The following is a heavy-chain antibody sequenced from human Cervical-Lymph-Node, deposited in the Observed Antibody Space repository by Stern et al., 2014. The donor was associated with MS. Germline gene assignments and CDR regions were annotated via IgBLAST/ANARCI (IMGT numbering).Heavy chain of an antibody. Sequence: VQLVESGGGVVQPGRSLRLSCAASGFTFSAYGINWVRQAPGKGLEWVAVLSADGTLQFYGDSVKGRFTISRDNSKNTLFLQMNSLRAEDTAVYYCAKGDNWRRLNPWGQGTLVTVSS. CDR1: GFTFSAYG. CDR2: LSADGTLQ. CDR3: AKGDNWRRLNP. V-gene: IGHV3-30*18. J-gene: IGHJ5*02. D-gene: IGHD1-20*01.